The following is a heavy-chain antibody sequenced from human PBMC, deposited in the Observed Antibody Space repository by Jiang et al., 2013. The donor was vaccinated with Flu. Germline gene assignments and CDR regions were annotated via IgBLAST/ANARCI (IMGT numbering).Heavy chain of an antibody. CDR1: EYNFTAYW. J-gene: IGHJ4*02. CDR3: ARLSGGTLDF. D-gene: IGHD1-14*01. V-gene: IGHV5-10-1*01. Sequence: ETSEYNFTAYWIAWVRQMPGKGLELMGRFDPSDSYTNYSPSFQGHVTISADRSFRTAYLQWSSLKASDTAMYYCARLSGGTLDFWGQGTLVTVSS. CDR2: FDPSDSYT.